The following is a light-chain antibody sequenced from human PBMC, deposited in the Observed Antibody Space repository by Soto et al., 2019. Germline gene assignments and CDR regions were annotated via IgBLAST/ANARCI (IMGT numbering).Light chain of an antibody. CDR2: DDT. CDR3: QVWDSIIDHPV. J-gene: IGLJ2*01. V-gene: IGLV3-21*02. Sequence: SYELTQPPSVLAAPGQTARITCGGNNIGSRSVSWYQQKPGQAPVLAVYDDTDRPSGIAERFSGSNSDNTAALTISRVEAGDEADYYCQVWDSIIDHPVFGGGTKVTVL. CDR1: NIGSRS.